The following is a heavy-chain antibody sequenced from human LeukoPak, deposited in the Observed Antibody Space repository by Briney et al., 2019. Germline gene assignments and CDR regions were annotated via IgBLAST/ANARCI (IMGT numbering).Heavy chain of an antibody. CDR2: ISSSGTTI. Sequence: GGSLRLSCAASGFTFSSYEMNWVRQAPGKGLEWVSYISSSGTTIYYADSAKGRFTISRDNAKNSLYPQMNSLRAEDTAVYYCARGGYCSSSICYSLNAFDIWGQGTMFTVSS. CDR1: GFTFSSYE. J-gene: IGHJ3*02. D-gene: IGHD2-2*01. CDR3: ARGGYCSSSICYSLNAFDI. V-gene: IGHV3-48*03.